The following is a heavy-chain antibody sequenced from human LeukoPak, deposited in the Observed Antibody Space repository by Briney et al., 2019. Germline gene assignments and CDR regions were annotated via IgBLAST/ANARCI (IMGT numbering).Heavy chain of an antibody. CDR3: ARVSYYDSSGYYFLSYVDY. J-gene: IGHJ4*02. Sequence: GGSLRLSCVASGFTFSSYAMSWVRQAPGKGLEWVSAISGSGGSTYYADSVKGRFSISRDNSKNTLYLQMNSLGAEDTAVYYCARVSYYDSSGYYFLSYVDYWGQGTLVTVSS. D-gene: IGHD3-22*01. CDR1: GFTFSSYA. CDR2: ISGSGGST. V-gene: IGHV3-23*01.